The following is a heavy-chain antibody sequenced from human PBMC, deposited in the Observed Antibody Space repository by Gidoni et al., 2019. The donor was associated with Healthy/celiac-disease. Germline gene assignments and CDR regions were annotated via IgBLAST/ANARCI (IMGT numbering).Heavy chain of an antibody. V-gene: IGHV3-30*18. J-gene: IGHJ4*02. D-gene: IGHD2-2*01. CDR1: GIPFSSYG. Sequence: QSQLVDSGGGVVQPGRSLSLSREASGIPFSSYGMHWVRQAPGKGLEWVAVISYDVSNKYYADSVKGRFTISRDNSKNTLYLQMNSLRAEDTAVYYCAKSDASVVVPAAADYWGQGTLVTVSS. CDR2: ISYDVSNK. CDR3: AKSDASVVVPAAADY.